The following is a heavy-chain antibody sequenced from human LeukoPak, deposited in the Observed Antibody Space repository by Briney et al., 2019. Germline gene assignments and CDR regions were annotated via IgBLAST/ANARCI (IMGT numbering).Heavy chain of an antibody. Sequence: SETLSLTCTVSGGSISSYYWSRIRQPPGKGLEWIGYICYSGSTNYNPSLKSRVTISVDTSKNQFSLKLSSVTAADTAVYYCARPGYGSGSYYTNWFDPWGQGTLVTVSS. CDR1: GGSISSYY. V-gene: IGHV4-59*12. D-gene: IGHD3-10*01. CDR3: ARPGYGSGSYYTNWFDP. J-gene: IGHJ5*02. CDR2: ICYSGST.